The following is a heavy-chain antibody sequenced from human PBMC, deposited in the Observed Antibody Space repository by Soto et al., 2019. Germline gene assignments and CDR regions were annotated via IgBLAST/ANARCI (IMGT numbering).Heavy chain of an antibody. V-gene: IGHV3-23*01. D-gene: IGHD3-3*01. CDR3: AKEFTLFGVLMGLDY. CDR1: GFSFHSYG. CDR2: VSGSGTIT. J-gene: IGHJ4*02. Sequence: GGSLRLSCAASGFSFHSYGMHWVRQAPGKGLEWVSGVSGSGTITYYADSVKGRFTISRDNSKNTFYLQMNSLRAEDTALYYCAKEFTLFGVLMGLDYWGQGTLVTVSS.